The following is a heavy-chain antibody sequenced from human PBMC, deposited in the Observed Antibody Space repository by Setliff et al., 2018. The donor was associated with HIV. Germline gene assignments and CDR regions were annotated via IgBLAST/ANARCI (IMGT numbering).Heavy chain of an antibody. D-gene: IGHD3-3*01. CDR2: IIPTLGVA. CDR1: GGTFSTYA. J-gene: IGHJ4*02. Sequence: ASVKVSCKASGGTFSTYAISWVRQAPGRGLEWVGGIIPTLGVAHNAQKFQGRVTMTTDTSTTAVSMELTNLRSDDTAVYFCARMQAYYNFWRSTYYFDYWGQGTPVTVSS. CDR3: ARMQAYYNFWRSTYYFDY. V-gene: IGHV1-69*10.